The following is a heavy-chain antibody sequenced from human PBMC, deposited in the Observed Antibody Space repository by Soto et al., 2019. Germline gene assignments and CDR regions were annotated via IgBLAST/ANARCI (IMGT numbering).Heavy chain of an antibody. CDR3: ARGVSDPSDAFDV. J-gene: IGHJ3*01. CDR1: GFTVSSNY. Sequence: GGSLRLSCAASGFTVSSNYMSWVRQAPGKGLEWVSVIYSGGSTNYAASVKGRFTISRHNSKNTLYLQMNSLRAEDTAVYYCARGVSDPSDAFDVWGQGTMVTVSS. CDR2: IYSGGST. V-gene: IGHV3-53*04.